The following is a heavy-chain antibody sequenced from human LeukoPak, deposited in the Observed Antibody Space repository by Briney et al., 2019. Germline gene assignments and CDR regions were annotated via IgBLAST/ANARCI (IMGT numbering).Heavy chain of an antibody. Sequence: SETLSLTCTVSGGSISSYYWSWIRLPAGKGLEWIGRIYTSGSTNYNPSLKSRVTMSVDTSKNQFSLKLSSVTAADTAVYYCASQNFYSNYDPYYYYYMDVWGKGTTVTVSS. D-gene: IGHD4-11*01. CDR3: ASQNFYSNYDPYYYYYMDV. J-gene: IGHJ6*03. V-gene: IGHV4-4*07. CDR2: IYTSGST. CDR1: GGSISSYY.